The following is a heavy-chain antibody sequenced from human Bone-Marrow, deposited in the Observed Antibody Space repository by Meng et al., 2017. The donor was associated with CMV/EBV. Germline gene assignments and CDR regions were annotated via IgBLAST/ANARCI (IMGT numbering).Heavy chain of an antibody. Sequence: SLRLSCAASGFTCRSYDMSGVRQAPGKGLEWVSAISGSGGSTYYADSVKGRFTISRDNSKNTLYLQMNSLRAEDTAVYYCAKDGFDPWGQGTLVTVSS. CDR1: GFTCRSYD. CDR2: ISGSGGST. V-gene: IGHV3-23*01. CDR3: AKDGFDP. J-gene: IGHJ5*02.